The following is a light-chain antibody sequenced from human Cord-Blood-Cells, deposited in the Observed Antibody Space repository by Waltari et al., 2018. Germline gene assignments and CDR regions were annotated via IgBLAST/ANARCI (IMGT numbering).Light chain of an antibody. J-gene: IGLJ2*01. V-gene: IGLV2-23*03. CDR1: SSDVGCYNL. CDR2: EGS. Sequence: QSALTQPASVSGSPGQSFTISCTGTSSDVGCYNLVSWYQQHPGKAPKLMIYEGSKRPSWVSNRFSGSKSGNTASLTISGRQAEDEADYYCCSYAGSSTFVVFGGGTKLTVL. CDR3: CSYAGSSTFVV.